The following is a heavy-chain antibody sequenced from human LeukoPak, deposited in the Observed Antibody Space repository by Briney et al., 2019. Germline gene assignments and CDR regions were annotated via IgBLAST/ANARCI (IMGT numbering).Heavy chain of an antibody. CDR3: ARHPLGYCSSTSCPAYGMDV. J-gene: IGHJ6*02. D-gene: IGHD2-2*01. Sequence: PSETLSLTCAVYSGSLSGYYWSWIRQPPGGGLEWIGEINRSGSANYNPSLKSRVTVSVDTSKNQFSLKLSSVTAADTAVYYCARHPLGYCSSTSCPAYGMDVWGQGTTVTVSS. CDR2: INRSGSA. CDR1: SGSLSGYY. V-gene: IGHV4-34*01.